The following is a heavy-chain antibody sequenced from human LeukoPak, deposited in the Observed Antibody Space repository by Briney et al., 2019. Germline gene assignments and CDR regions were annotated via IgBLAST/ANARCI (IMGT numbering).Heavy chain of an antibody. CDR1: GFTFSSYA. J-gene: IGHJ4*02. D-gene: IGHD3-16*01. V-gene: IGHV3-30*04. CDR3: ATVRGGNTRDFDY. Sequence: PGGSLRLSCAASGFTFSSYAMHWVRQAPGKGLEWVAVISYDGSNKYYTDSVKGRFTISRDNSKDTLYLQMNSLSAEDTAVYYCATVRGGNTRDFDYWGQGTLVTVSS. CDR2: ISYDGSNK.